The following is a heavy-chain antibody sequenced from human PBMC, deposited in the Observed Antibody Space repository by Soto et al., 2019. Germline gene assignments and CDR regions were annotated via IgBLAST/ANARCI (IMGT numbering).Heavy chain of an antibody. D-gene: IGHD3-3*01. V-gene: IGHV4-30-4*01. Sequence: PSETLSLTCTVSGGSISSGDYYWSWIRQPPGKGLEWIGYIYYSGSTYYNPSLKSRVTISVDTSKNQFSLKLSSVTAADTAVYYCARLWSGDTNSQNYFDYWGQGTLVTVSS. CDR3: ARLWSGDTNSQNYFDY. CDR2: IYYSGST. J-gene: IGHJ4*02. CDR1: GGSISSGDYY.